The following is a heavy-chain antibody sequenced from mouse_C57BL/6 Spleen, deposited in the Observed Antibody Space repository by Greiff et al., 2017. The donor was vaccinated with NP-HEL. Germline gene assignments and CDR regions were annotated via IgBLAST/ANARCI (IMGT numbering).Heavy chain of an antibody. CDR1: GYAFSSSW. V-gene: IGHV1-82*01. Sequence: QVQLQQSGPELVKPGASVKISCKASGYAFSSSWMNWVKQRPGKGLEWIGRIYPGDGDTNYNGKFKGKATLTADKSSSTAYMQLSSLTSEDCAVYFCARSRNFAMDYWGQGTSVTVSS. CDR2: IYPGDGDT. J-gene: IGHJ4*01. CDR3: ARSRNFAMDY.